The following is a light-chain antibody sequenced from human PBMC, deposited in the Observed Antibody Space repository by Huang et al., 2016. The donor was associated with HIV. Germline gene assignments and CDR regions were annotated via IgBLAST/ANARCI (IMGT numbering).Light chain of an antibody. Sequence: PGERATLSCRASQIVSSNYLAWYQQKPGQAPRLIIYGESSRATGIPDRFGGSGSGTDFTLSISRLEPEDFAVYYCQHYGNSRWTFGLGTKVDIK. CDR1: QIVSSNY. CDR3: QHYGNSRWT. J-gene: IGKJ1*01. CDR2: GES. V-gene: IGKV3-20*01.